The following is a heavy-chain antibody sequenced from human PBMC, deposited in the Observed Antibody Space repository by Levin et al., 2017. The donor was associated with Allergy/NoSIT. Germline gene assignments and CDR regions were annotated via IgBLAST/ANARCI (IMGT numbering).Heavy chain of an antibody. CDR2: IYLSGST. D-gene: IGHD5-18*01. Sequence: LRLSCAVSGGSISSGGYSWSWIRQPPGKGLEWIGNIYLSGSTNDNPSLKSRVTMSVDRSKNQFSLKLSYVPAADTAVYYCARVAGYSYGYYFDYWGPGTLVTVSS. CDR1: GGSISSGGYS. V-gene: IGHV4-30-2*01. J-gene: IGHJ4*02. CDR3: ARVAGYSYGYYFDY.